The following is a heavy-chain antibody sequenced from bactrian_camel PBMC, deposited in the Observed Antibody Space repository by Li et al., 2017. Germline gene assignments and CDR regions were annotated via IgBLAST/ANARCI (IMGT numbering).Heavy chain of an antibody. Sequence: HVQLVESGGGSVQGGGSLKLSCLASGAGYSSTACTMAWHRQAPGNERELVSSITSDSTTYYADSVKGRFTISRDNAKTTTFLQMNNLKPEDTAVYYCAVLDGNSGRYWGQGTQVTVS. CDR1: GAGYSSTA. D-gene: IGHD6*01. CDR2: ITSDSTT. CDR3: AVLDGNSGRY. J-gene: IGHJ4*01. V-gene: IGHV3S53*01.